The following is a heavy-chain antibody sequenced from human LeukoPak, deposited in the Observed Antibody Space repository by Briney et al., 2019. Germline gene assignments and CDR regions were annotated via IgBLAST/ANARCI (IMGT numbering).Heavy chain of an antibody. CDR3: ARDRDEYSSPKYYYYYYMDV. D-gene: IGHD6-6*01. Sequence: KPSETLSLTCAVYGGSFSGYYWSWIRQPPGKGLEWIGEINHSGSTNYNPSLKSRVTISVDTSKNQFSLKLSSVTAADTAVYYCARDRDEYSSPKYYYYYYMDVWGKGTTVTVSS. CDR1: GGSFSGYY. V-gene: IGHV4-34*01. CDR2: INHSGST. J-gene: IGHJ6*03.